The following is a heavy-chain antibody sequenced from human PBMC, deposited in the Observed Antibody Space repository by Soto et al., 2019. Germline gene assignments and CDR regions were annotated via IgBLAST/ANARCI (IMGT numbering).Heavy chain of an antibody. V-gene: IGHV3-23*01. Sequence: GGSLRLSXAASGFTFSSYAMSWVRQAPGKGLEWVSAISGSGGSTYYADSVKGRFTISRDNSKNTLYLQMNSLRAEDTAVYYCAKDRGMIVVAWAAFDIWGQGTMVTVSS. J-gene: IGHJ3*02. D-gene: IGHD3-22*01. CDR1: GFTFSSYA. CDR2: ISGSGGST. CDR3: AKDRGMIVVAWAAFDI.